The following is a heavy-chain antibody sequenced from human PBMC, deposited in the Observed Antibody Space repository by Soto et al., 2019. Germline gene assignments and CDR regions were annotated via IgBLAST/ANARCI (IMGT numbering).Heavy chain of an antibody. CDR1: GFTVSSSY. Sequence: EVQLVESGGGLVQPGGSLRLSCAASGFTVSSSYMSWVRQAPGKGLEWVSVLYSGGSTYYADSVKGRFTISRDNSKNTLYLQMNSLRAEDTAVYYCARDGSTVTSSNWFAPWGQGTLVTVSS. CDR2: LYSGGST. CDR3: ARDGSTVTSSNWFAP. D-gene: IGHD4-17*01. V-gene: IGHV3-66*01. J-gene: IGHJ5*02.